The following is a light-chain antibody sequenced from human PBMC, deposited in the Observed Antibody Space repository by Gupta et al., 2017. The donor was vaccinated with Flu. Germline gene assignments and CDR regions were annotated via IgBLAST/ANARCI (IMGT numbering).Light chain of an antibody. V-gene: IGKV3-20*01. Sequence: EIVLTQSPGTLSLSPGERATLSCRASQSVSSSYLAWYQQKAGQAPRLLNHGASSRATGIPHRFSGSGSGTDFTLTISRLEPEDFAVYYCQQYGRSPLTFGGGTKVEIK. CDR3: QQYGRSPLT. CDR1: QSVSSSY. J-gene: IGKJ4*01. CDR2: GAS.